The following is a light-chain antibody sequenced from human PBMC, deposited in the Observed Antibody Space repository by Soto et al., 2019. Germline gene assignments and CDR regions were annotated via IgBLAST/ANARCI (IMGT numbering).Light chain of an antibody. CDR3: SSYVGSNNFPYV. V-gene: IGLV2-8*01. CDR1: SSDVGGHNY. J-gene: IGLJ1*01. Sequence: QSVLTQPPSASGSPGQSVTISCTGTSSDVGGHNYVSWYQHHPGKAPKLIISEVDERPSGVPDRFSGSKSGNTASLTVSGLQAEDEADYYCSSYVGSNNFPYVFGTGTKVTVL. CDR2: EVD.